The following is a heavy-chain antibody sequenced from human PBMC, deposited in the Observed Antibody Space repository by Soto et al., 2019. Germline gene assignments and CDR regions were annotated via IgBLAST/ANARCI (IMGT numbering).Heavy chain of an antibody. CDR1: GYTFTTFD. Sequence: AALKISCKASGYTFTTFDINWVRQAMGQGREGRGWMNPNSGNTVYAQNFQGRVTMTRDTSISTAYMELSSLRSEDTAVYYCARDHCTSTSCYSSICYYGMDVWGQGTTVTVSS. D-gene: IGHD2-2*02. CDR2: MNPNSGNT. CDR3: ARDHCTSTSCYSSICYYGMDV. V-gene: IGHV1-8*01. J-gene: IGHJ6*02.